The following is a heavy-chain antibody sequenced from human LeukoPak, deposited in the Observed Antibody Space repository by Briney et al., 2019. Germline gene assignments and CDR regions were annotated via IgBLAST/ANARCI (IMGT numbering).Heavy chain of an antibody. CDR3: AREELGGVIAPLDY. CDR2: IYTSGST. Sequence: SQTLSLTCTVSGGSISSGSYYWSWIRQPAGKGLEWIGRIYTSGSTNYNPSLKSRVTISVDTSKNQFSLKLSSVTAADTAVYYCAREELGGVIAPLDYWGQGTLVTVSS. J-gene: IGHJ4*02. CDR1: GGSISSGSYY. V-gene: IGHV4-61*02. D-gene: IGHD3-16*02.